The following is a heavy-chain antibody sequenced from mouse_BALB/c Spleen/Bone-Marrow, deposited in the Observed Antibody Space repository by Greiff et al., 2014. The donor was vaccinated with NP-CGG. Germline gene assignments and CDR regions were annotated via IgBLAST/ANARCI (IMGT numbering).Heavy chain of an antibody. J-gene: IGHJ1*01. CDR2: INPSNGRT. CDR1: GYIFTSYW. CDR3: WYFDV. V-gene: IGHV1S81*02. Sequence: LVESGPDLVKPGALVKISCKASGYIFTSYWMHWVKQRPGQGLEWIGEINPSNGRTKYNQKFKDKATLTADKSSSTVYMQLSSLTSEDSAVYYCWYFDVWGAGTTVTVSS.